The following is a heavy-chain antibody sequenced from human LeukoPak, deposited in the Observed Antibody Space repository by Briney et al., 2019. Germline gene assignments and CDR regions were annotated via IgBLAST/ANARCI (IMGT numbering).Heavy chain of an antibody. J-gene: IGHJ4*02. CDR2: ISAYNGNT. V-gene: IGHV1-18*01. CDR3: ASSPYYYDSSGYYYGY. D-gene: IGHD3-22*01. CDR1: GYTFTSYG. Sequence: GASVKVSCKASGYTFTSYGISWVRQAPGQGLEWMGWISAYNGNTNYAQKLQGRVTMTTDTSTSTAYMELRSLRSGDTAVYYCASSPYYYDSSGYYYGYWGQGTLVTVSS.